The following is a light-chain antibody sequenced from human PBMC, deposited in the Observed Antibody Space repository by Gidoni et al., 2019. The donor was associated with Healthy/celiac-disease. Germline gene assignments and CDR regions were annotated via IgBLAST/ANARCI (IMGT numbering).Light chain of an antibody. CDR2: WAS. J-gene: IGKJ2*01. V-gene: IGKV4-1*01. Sequence: DIVMPQSPDLLAVSLGERATINCKSSQSVLYSSNNKNYLAWYQQKPGQPPKLLIYWASTRESGVPDRFSGSGSGTDFTLTISSLQAEDVAVYYCQQYYSTPYTFGQGTKLEIK. CDR3: QQYYSTPYT. CDR1: QSVLYSSNNKNY.